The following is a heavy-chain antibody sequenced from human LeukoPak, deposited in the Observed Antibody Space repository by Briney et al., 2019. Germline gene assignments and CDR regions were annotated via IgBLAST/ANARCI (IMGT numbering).Heavy chain of an antibody. J-gene: IGHJ4*02. CDR3: ARDSMEQLVPAFDY. CDR1: GYTFTSYA. CDR2: INAGNGNT. V-gene: IGHV1-3*01. D-gene: IGHD6-6*01. Sequence: GASVKVSCKASGYTFTSYAMHWVRQAPGQRLEWMGWINAGNGNTKYSQKLQGRVTMTTDTSTSTAYMELRSLRSDDTAVYYCARDSMEQLVPAFDYWGQGTLVTVSS.